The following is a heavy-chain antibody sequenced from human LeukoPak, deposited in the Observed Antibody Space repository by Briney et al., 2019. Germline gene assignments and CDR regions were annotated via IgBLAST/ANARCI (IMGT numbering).Heavy chain of an antibody. J-gene: IGHJ4*02. Sequence: ASVKVSCKASGYTFTSYDINWVRQATGQGREWMGWMNPKSGNTGYAHKFQGRVTMTRNTSISTAYMELSSLRSEDTAVYYCGRVDTSHLRYFDSWGQGTLVTVSS. CDR3: GRVDTSHLRYFDS. D-gene: IGHD3-16*01. V-gene: IGHV1-8*01. CDR2: MNPKSGNT. CDR1: GYTFTSYD.